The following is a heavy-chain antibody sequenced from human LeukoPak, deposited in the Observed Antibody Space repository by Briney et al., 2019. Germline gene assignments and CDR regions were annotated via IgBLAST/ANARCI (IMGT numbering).Heavy chain of an antibody. J-gene: IGHJ5*02. Sequence: SETLSLTCTVSGGSISSYHWSWIRQPPGKGLEWIGYIYYSGSTNYNPSLKSRVTVSVDTSKNQFSLKLSSVTAAGTAVYYCARAGDSYSSGWWSWFDPWGQGTLVTVSS. D-gene: IGHD6-19*01. V-gene: IGHV4-59*01. CDR3: ARAGDSYSSGWWSWFDP. CDR2: IYYSGST. CDR1: GGSISSYH.